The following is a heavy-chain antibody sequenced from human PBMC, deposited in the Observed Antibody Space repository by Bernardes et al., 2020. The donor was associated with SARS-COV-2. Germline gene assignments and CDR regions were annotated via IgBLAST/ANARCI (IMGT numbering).Heavy chain of an antibody. CDR1: GFTFSSYW. J-gene: IGHJ6*02. CDR2: ISSDGSNT. V-gene: IGHV3-74*01. CDR3: AKAHTWIQLWSHLHYGMDV. D-gene: IGHD5-18*01. Sequence: GGSLRLSCAASGFTFSSYWMHWVRQAPGKGLVWVSRISSDGSNTNYADSVKGRFTISRDNARNTLYLQMNSLRAEDTAVYYCAKAHTWIQLWSHLHYGMDVWGQGTTVTVSS.